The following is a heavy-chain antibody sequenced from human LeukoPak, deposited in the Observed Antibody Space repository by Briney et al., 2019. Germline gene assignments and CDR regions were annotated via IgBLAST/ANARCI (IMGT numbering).Heavy chain of an antibody. V-gene: IGHV1-2*02. D-gene: IGHD2-2*01. J-gene: IGHJ6*02. CDR1: GYTFNAYY. CDR2: VSPNSGGT. Sequence: ASENVDCKLSGYTFNAYYMHWARQAPGQGHEWMGWVSPNSGGTNYVQKIQGKVTMTRDTNIGRANMELSRLRSDDTAVYYFARDHLVVAGGYEDHYYGMDVCGQEATVTVSS. CDR3: ARDHLVVAGGYEDHYYGMDV.